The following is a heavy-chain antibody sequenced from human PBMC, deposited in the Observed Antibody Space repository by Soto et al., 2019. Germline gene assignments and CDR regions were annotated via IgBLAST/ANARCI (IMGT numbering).Heavy chain of an antibody. Sequence: SETLSLTCSASGGSITSSSHFWGWVRQPPGKGLEWIGTIYFTGNTYYTPSLKSRLTMSIDTSKNEFSMRLNSVTAADTAVYYCAGQTFTIAAASYGRSNWFDPWGPGTLVTVSS. D-gene: IGHD6-25*01. CDR3: AGQTFTIAAASYGRSNWFDP. CDR2: IYFTGNT. J-gene: IGHJ5*02. CDR1: GGSITSSSHF. V-gene: IGHV4-39*01.